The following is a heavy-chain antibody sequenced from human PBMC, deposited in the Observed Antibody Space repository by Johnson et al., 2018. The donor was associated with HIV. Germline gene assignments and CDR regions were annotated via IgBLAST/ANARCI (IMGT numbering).Heavy chain of an antibody. J-gene: IGHJ3*01. CDR2: IRYDGSNK. V-gene: IGHV3-30*02. Sequence: QMQLVESGGGVVQPGGSLRLSCAASGFTFSSYGMHWVRQAPGKGLEWVAFIRYDGSNKYYADSVKGRFTISRDNSKNTLYLQMNSLRTEDTAMYYCAKGHSSGYPKDAFDLWGQGTIVTVSS. CDR3: AKGHSSGYPKDAFDL. CDR1: GFTFSSYG. D-gene: IGHD3-22*01.